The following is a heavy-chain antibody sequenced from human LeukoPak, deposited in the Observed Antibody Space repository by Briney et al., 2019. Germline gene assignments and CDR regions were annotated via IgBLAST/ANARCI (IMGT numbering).Heavy chain of an antibody. V-gene: IGHV1-18*01. CDR1: GGTFSSYA. J-gene: IGHJ6*02. CDR2: ISAYNGNT. Sequence: GASVKVSCKASGGTFSSYAISWVRQAPGQGLEWMGWISAYNGNTNYAQKLQGRVTMTTDTSTSTAYMELRSLRSDDTAVYYCARDRIQLWLLADGMDVWGQGTTVTVSS. D-gene: IGHD5-18*01. CDR3: ARDRIQLWLLADGMDV.